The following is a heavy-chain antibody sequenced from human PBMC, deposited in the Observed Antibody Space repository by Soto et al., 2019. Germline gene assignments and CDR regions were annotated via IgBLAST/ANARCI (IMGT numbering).Heavy chain of an antibody. Sequence: QVQLVESGGGVVQPGGSLRLSCAASGFIFSGYAMHWVRQAPGKGLEWVAVISYDGNTQYYADSVKGRFTVSRDNSNNNLYVEMNNLRDEDTAMYYCAKETNAYDINFWGQGTLVTVSP. D-gene: IGHD3-9*01. CDR2: ISYDGNTQ. J-gene: IGHJ4*02. V-gene: IGHV3-30-3*01. CDR3: AKETNAYDINF. CDR1: GFIFSGYA.